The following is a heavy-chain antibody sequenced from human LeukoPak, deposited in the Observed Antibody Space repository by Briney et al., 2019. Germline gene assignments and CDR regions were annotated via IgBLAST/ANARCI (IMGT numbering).Heavy chain of an antibody. CDR3: ASTIPAGY. Sequence: SETLSLTCTVSGYSISSGYYWGWIRPPPGKGLEWIGSIYHSGSTYYNPSLKSRVTISVDTSKNQFSLKLSSVTAADTAVYYCASTIPAGYWGQGTLVTVAS. CDR1: GYSISSGYY. V-gene: IGHV4-38-2*02. CDR2: IYHSGST. D-gene: IGHD3-10*01. J-gene: IGHJ4*02.